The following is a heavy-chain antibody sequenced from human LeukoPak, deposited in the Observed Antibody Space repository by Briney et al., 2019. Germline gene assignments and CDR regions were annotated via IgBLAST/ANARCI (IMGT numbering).Heavy chain of an antibody. Sequence: PGGSLRLSCAASGFTFSSYWMSWVRQAPGKGLEWVANINEDGREKYYVDSVKGRFTISRDNAKKSLYVQMNSLRAEDTAVYYCARDTYESLTGSFSAFDVWGQGTTVTVSS. V-gene: IGHV3-7*01. CDR1: GFTFSSYW. D-gene: IGHD3-9*01. CDR2: INEDGREK. CDR3: ARDTYESLTGSFSAFDV. J-gene: IGHJ3*01.